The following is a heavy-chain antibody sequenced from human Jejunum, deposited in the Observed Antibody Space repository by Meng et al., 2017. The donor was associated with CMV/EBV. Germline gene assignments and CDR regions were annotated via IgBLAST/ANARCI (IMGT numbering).Heavy chain of an antibody. CDR1: GDSVSGGSYY. J-gene: IGHJ4*02. Sequence: LTVTVSGDSVSGGSYYWTWIRQAPGKGLEWIGYIYNSVSTNYNPSLKSRVTISVDTSKNQFSLKLTSVTAADTAVYYCARDQPADYWGQGTLVTVSS. CDR3: ARDQPADY. V-gene: IGHV4-61*01. CDR2: IYNSVST.